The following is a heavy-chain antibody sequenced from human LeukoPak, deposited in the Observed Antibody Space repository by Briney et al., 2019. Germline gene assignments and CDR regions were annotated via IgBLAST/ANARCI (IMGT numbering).Heavy chain of an antibody. D-gene: IGHD4-23*01. V-gene: IGHV3-48*03. CDR1: GFTFSSYE. CDR3: AKGWTGVSGGKGGFFDY. J-gene: IGHJ4*02. Sequence: GGSLRLSCAASGFTFSSYEMNWVRQAPGKGLEWVSYISSSGSTIYYADSVKGRFTISRDNSKSTLYLQMNSLRAEDTAVYYCAKGWTGVSGGKGGFFDYWGQGTLVTVSS. CDR2: ISSSGSTI.